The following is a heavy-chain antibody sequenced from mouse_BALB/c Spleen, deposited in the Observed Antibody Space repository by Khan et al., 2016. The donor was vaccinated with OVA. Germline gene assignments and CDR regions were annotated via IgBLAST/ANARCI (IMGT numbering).Heavy chain of an antibody. J-gene: IGHJ2*01. CDR1: GYSITSGYG. CDR3: ARTARIKY. D-gene: IGHD1-2*01. Sequence: EVQLQESGPGLVKPSQSLSLTCTVTGYSITSGYGWNWIRQLPGNKREWMGYISYSGSTNYNPSLKSRTPITRDTSKNQSYLQLNSVTTEDTATSYCARTARIKYWGQGTTLTVSS. V-gene: IGHV3-2*02. CDR2: ISYSGST.